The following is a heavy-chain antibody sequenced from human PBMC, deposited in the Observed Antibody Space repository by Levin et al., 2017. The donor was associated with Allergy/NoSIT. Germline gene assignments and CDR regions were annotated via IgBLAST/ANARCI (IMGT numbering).Heavy chain of an antibody. CDR2: ISSSGTFT. D-gene: IGHD3-10*01. Sequence: LSLTCAASTFTFSDYYITWIRQAPGKGLEWVSYISSSGTFTNYADSVKGRFTISRDNANKSLYLQMNSLRAEDTAVYYCAATYGSGSYFYYWGQGTLVTVSS. V-gene: IGHV3-11*03. J-gene: IGHJ4*02. CDR1: TFTFSDYY. CDR3: AATYGSGSYFYY.